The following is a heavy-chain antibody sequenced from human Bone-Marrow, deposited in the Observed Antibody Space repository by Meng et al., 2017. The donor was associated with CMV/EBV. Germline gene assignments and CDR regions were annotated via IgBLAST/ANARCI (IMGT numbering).Heavy chain of an antibody. CDR3: ARKGRVGRNWFDP. Sequence: CKASGYTFTYYPIHWVRQAPGQRLEWMGRINAGDGHTKYSQKFQGRVTFTRDTSATTAYMHLRSLRSEDTAVYYCARKGRVGRNWFDPWGQGTLVTVSS. CDR1: GYTFTYYP. J-gene: IGHJ5*02. V-gene: IGHV1-3*01. CDR2: INAGDGHT. D-gene: IGHD1-14*01.